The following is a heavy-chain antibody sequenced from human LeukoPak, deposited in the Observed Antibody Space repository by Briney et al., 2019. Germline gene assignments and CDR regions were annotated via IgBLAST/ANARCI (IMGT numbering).Heavy chain of an antibody. CDR3: ARAGYGDYDY. J-gene: IGHJ4*02. CDR2: ISSSSSYI. V-gene: IGHV3-21*01. Sequence: GGSLRLSCAASGFTFSSYSMNWVRQAPGKGLEWVSSISSSSSYIYYADSVKGRFTISRDNAKNSLNLQMNSLRAEDTAAYYCARAGYGDYDYWGQGTLVTVSS. D-gene: IGHD4-17*01. CDR1: GFTFSSYS.